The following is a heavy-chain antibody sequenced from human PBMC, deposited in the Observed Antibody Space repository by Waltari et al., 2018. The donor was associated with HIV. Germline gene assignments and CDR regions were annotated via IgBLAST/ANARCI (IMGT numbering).Heavy chain of an antibody. CDR1: GFTFGRDR. CDR2: ISSTSNTI. CDR3: AKEVVALPHYYYYGLDV. J-gene: IGHJ6*02. Sequence: EVQLVESGGGLVQPGGSLRLSCAASGFTFGRDRMTWVRQAPGKGLEWVSYISSTSNTIYYADSVKGRFTVSRDNAKNSLSLQMNSLRAEDTAVYFCAKEVVALPHYYYYGLDVWGQGTTVTVSS. V-gene: IGHV3-48*04. D-gene: IGHD2-15*01.